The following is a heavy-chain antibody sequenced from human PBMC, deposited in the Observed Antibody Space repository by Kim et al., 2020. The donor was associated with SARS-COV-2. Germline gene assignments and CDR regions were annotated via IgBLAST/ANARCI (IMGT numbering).Heavy chain of an antibody. Sequence: SETLSLTCTVSGGSISSYYWSWIRQPPGKGLEWIGYIYYSGSTNYNPSLKSRVTISVDTSKNQFSLKLSSVTAAYTAVYYCARGSGDYDYVWGSYPLPDYWGQGTLVTVSS. CDR2: IYYSGST. V-gene: IGHV4-59*13. D-gene: IGHD3-16*02. CDR3: ARGSGDYDYVWGSYPLPDY. CDR1: GGSISSYY. J-gene: IGHJ4*02.